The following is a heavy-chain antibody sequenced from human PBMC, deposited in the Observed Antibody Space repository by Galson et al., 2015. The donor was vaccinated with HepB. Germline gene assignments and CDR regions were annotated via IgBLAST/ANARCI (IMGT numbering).Heavy chain of an antibody. CDR1: GYTFTDYY. CDR2: INPNRGDT. J-gene: IGHJ4*02. V-gene: IGHV1-2*02. CDR3: ARKSNYYGSGSYHSFFDY. Sequence: SVKVSCKASGYTFTDYYIHWVRQAPGQGLEWMGWINPNRGDTDYAQKFQGRVTMTRDTSISTAYMELNRLRSDDPAVYYCARKSNYYGSGSYHSFFDYWGQGTLVTVSS. D-gene: IGHD3-10*01.